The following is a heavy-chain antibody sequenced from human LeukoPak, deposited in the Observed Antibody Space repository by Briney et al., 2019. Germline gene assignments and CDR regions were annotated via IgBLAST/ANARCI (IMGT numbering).Heavy chain of an antibody. CDR3: AKWAVSGRGFHY. J-gene: IGHJ4*02. D-gene: IGHD6-19*01. Sequence: PGGSLRLSCAASGFTFSSYAMSWVRQAPGKGLEWVSDITGSGGSTHYADSVKGRFTISRDNSKNTLYLQMNSLRAEDTAVYYCAKWAVSGRGFHYWGQGTLVTVSS. V-gene: IGHV3-23*01. CDR2: ITGSGGST. CDR1: GFTFSSYA.